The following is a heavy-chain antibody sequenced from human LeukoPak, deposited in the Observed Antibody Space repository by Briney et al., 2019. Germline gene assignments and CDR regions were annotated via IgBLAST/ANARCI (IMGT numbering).Heavy chain of an antibody. CDR2: IYYSGST. CDR3: ARVSGSGSLYYYYGMDV. J-gene: IGHJ6*02. Sequence: SETLSLTCTASGGSISSYYWSWIRQPPGKGLEWIGYIYYSGSTNYNPSLKSRVTISVDTSKNQFSLKLSSVTAADTAVYYCARVSGSGSLYYYYGMDVWGQGTTVTVSS. CDR1: GGSISSYY. D-gene: IGHD3-10*01. V-gene: IGHV4-59*01.